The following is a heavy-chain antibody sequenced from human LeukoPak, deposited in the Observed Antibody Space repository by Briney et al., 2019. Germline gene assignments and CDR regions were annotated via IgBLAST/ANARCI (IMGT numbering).Heavy chain of an antibody. CDR2: INPNSGDT. CDR3: ARDGNFDN. D-gene: IGHD1-26*01. Sequence: ASVKVSRKASGYTFTGYYMHWVRQAPGQGLEWMGWINPNSGDTNFAQKFQGRVTMTRDTSISAIYMELSRLRSDDTAVYYCARDGNFDNWGQGTLVTVSS. J-gene: IGHJ4*02. CDR1: GYTFTGYY. V-gene: IGHV1-2*02.